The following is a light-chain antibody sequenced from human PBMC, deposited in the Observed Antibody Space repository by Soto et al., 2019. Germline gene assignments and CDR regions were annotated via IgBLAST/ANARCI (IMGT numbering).Light chain of an antibody. Sequence: EIVLTQSPATLSLSPGERATLSCSASQSVSSYLAWYQQKPGQAPRLLIYDASNRATGIPARFSGSGSGTDFTLTISSLGAEDFAVYYCQQRSNWPPITFGQGTRLEIK. CDR3: QQRSNWPPIT. V-gene: IGKV3-11*01. CDR1: QSVSSY. J-gene: IGKJ5*01. CDR2: DAS.